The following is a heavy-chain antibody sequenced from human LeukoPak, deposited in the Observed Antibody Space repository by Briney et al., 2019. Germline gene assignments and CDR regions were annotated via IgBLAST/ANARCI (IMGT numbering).Heavy chain of an antibody. V-gene: IGHV3-13*01. CDR1: GLTFSSYG. Sequence: GGSLRLSCAASGLTFSSYGMSWVRQAPGKGLEWVSAIGTAGDTYYPGSVKGRFTISRENAKNSLYLQMNSLRAGDTAVYYCARDNYDFWSGYPTGFDPWGQGTLVTVSS. CDR2: IGTAGDT. D-gene: IGHD3-3*01. CDR3: ARDNYDFWSGYPTGFDP. J-gene: IGHJ5*02.